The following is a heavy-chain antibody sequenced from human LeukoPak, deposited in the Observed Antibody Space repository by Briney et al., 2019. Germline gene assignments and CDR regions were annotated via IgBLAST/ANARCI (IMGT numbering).Heavy chain of an antibody. J-gene: IGHJ4*02. V-gene: IGHV3-21*01. Sequence: GGSLRLSCAASGFTFSSYSMNWVRQAPGKGLQWVSSISSSSSYIYYADSVEGRFTISRDNAKNSLYLQMNSLRAEDTAVYYCARVYCSGGSCYDYWGQGTLVTVSS. CDR2: ISSSSSYI. D-gene: IGHD2-15*01. CDR3: ARVYCSGGSCYDY. CDR1: GFTFSSYS.